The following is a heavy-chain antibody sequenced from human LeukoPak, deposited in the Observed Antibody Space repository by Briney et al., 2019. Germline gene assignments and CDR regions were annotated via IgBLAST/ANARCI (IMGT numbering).Heavy chain of an antibody. CDR2: ISGSGGST. CDR3: AKNPYSWNCVDY. Sequence: GGSLRLSCAASGFTLSIYAMSWVRQSPEEGLVWVSVISGSGGSTYYADSVKRRFTISRDNSKTTPYLQMNSLRAEGTAVYYCAKNPYSWNCVDYWGQGTLVTVSS. J-gene: IGHJ4*02. CDR1: GFTLSIYA. D-gene: IGHD1-7*01. V-gene: IGHV3-23*01.